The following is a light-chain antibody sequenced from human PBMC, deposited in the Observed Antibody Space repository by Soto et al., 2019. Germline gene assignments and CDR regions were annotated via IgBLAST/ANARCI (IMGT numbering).Light chain of an antibody. CDR3: SSYTSSSTLEVL. J-gene: IGLJ2*01. CDR2: EVT. CDR1: SSDVGGYDY. Sequence: QSALTQPASVSGSPGQSITISCTGTSSDVGGYDYVSWYQQHPDKAPKLMIYEVTNRPSGVSNRFSGSKSGNTASLTISGLQTGDEAHYYCSSYTSSSTLEVLFGGGTKVTVL. V-gene: IGLV2-14*01.